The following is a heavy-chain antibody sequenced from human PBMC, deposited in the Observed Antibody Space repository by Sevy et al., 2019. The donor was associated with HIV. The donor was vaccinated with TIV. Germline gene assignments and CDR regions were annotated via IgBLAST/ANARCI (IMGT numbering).Heavy chain of an antibody. CDR3: AKDQYGSGSHFDY. D-gene: IGHD3-10*01. V-gene: IGHV3-30*04. J-gene: IGHJ4*02. CDR2: ISYDGSNK. Sequence: GGSLRLSCAASGFTFSSYAMHWVRQAPGKGLEWVAVISYDGSNKYYADSVKGRFTISRDNSKNTRYLQMNSLRAEDAAVYYCAKDQYGSGSHFDYWGQGTLVTVSS. CDR1: GFTFSSYA.